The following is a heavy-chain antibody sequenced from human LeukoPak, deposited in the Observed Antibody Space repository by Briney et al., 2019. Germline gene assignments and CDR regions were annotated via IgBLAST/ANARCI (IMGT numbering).Heavy chain of an antibody. V-gene: IGHV6-1*01. Sequence: SQTLSLTCAISGDSVSSNSAAWNWIRQSPSRGLEWLGRTYYRSKWYNDYAVSVKSRITINPDASKNQFSLQLNSVTPEDTAVYYCARDLIYDSSGYYYFDYWGQGTLVTVSS. D-gene: IGHD3-22*01. CDR1: GDSVSSNSAA. CDR2: TYYRSKWYN. CDR3: ARDLIYDSSGYYYFDY. J-gene: IGHJ4*02.